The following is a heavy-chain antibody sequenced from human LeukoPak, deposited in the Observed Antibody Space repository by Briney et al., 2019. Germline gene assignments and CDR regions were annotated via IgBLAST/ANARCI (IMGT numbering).Heavy chain of an antibody. J-gene: IGHJ4*02. D-gene: IGHD6-25*01. CDR2: ISGSGGST. CDR3: AKDPMFSSARPLYFDY. Sequence: GGSLRLSCAASGFTFSSYAMHWVRQAPGKGLEWVSAISGSGGSTYYADSVKGRFTISRDNSKNTLYLQMNSLRVEDTAVYYCAKDPMFSSARPLYFDYWGQGTLVTVSS. CDR1: GFTFSSYA. V-gene: IGHV3-23*01.